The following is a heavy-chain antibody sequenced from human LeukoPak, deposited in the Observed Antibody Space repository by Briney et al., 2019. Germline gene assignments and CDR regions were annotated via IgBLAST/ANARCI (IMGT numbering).Heavy chain of an antibody. D-gene: IGHD3-3*01. V-gene: IGHV3-30*02. J-gene: IGHJ4*02. CDR3: AKEGPLYDFWSGYYGIDY. CDR1: GLTFSSYG. CDR2: IRYDGSNK. Sequence: GRSLRLSCAASGLTFSSYGIHWVRQAPGKGLEWVAFIRYDGSNKYYADSVKGRFTISRDNSKNTLYLQMNSLRAEDTAVYYCAKEGPLYDFWSGYYGIDYWGQGTLVTVSS.